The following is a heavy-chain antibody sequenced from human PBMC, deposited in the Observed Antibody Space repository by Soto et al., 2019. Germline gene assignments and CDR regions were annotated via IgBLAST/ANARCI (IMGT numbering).Heavy chain of an antibody. CDR2: IYYSGST. V-gene: IGHV4-39*01. CDR3: ARRPYYYGSGSYYNYYYYYYGMDV. CDR1: GGSISSSSYY. Sequence: SETLSLTCTVSGGSISSSSYYWGWIRQPPGKGLEWIGSIYYSGSTYYNPSLKSRVTISVDTSKNHFSLKLSSVTAADTAVYYCARRPYYYGSGSYYNYYYYYYGMDVWGQGTTVTVSS. J-gene: IGHJ6*02. D-gene: IGHD3-10*01.